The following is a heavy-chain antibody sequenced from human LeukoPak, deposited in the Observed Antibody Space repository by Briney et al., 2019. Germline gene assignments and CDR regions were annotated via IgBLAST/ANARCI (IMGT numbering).Heavy chain of an antibody. V-gene: IGHV3-23*01. CDR2: IGDSGGAT. CDR3: AKCRAQEAVENYFDY. J-gene: IGHJ4*02. CDR1: GFTFSSYA. Sequence: GGSLRLSCAASGFTFSSYAMSWVRQAPGKGLEWVSSIGDSGGATYYADSVKGRFTISRDNSKNTLYLQMNSLRAEDTAVYYCAKCRAQEAVENYFDYWGQGTLVTVSS.